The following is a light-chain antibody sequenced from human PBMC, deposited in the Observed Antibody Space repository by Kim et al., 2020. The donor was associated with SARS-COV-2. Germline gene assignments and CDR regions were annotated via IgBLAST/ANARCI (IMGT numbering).Light chain of an antibody. Sequence: PGERATLSCRASQSVSSNFLAWYQQKPGQAPRLLIYGASTRATGIPDRFSGSGSGTDFTLTISRLEPEDFAVYYCQQYGSSPPMYTFGQGTKLEI. CDR2: GAS. J-gene: IGKJ2*01. CDR3: QQYGSSPPMYT. CDR1: QSVSSNF. V-gene: IGKV3-20*01.